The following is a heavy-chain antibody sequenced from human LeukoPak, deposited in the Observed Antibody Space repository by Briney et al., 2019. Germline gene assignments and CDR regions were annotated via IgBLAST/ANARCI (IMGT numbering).Heavy chain of an antibody. J-gene: IGHJ3*02. V-gene: IGHV3-30*04. CDR1: GFTFSRYA. Sequence: GGSLRLSCAASGFTFSRYAMHWVRQAPGKGLEWVAVAPHDGSDEDYADSVKGRFTISRDKSKNTLNLQMNSLGPEDTALYYCATGALYAFDIWGQGTMVSVSS. CDR3: ATGALYAFDI. CDR2: APHDGSDE.